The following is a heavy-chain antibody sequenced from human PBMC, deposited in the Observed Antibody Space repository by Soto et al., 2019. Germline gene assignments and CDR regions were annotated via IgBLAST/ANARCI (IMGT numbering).Heavy chain of an antibody. J-gene: IGHJ4*02. CDR2: IWYDGSNR. V-gene: IGHV3-33*01. CDR3: AAATTWNFHFHY. Sequence: QVQLVESGGGVVQPGTSLRLSCAASGFIISTHGMHWVRQAPGKGLEWVANIWYDGSNRFYADSVKGRFTISKDNSKNTLYLQMSSPRAEDTAVYYCAAATTWNFHFHYWGQGTQVTVSS. CDR1: GFIISTHG. D-gene: IGHD1-7*01.